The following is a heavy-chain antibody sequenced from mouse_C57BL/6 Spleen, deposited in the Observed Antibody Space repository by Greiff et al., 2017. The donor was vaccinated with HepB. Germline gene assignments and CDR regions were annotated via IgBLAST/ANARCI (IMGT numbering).Heavy chain of an antibody. V-gene: IGHV1-52*01. D-gene: IGHD1-1*01. Sequence: QVQLQQPGAELVRPGSSVKLSCKASGYTFTSYWMHWVKQRPIQGLEWIGNIDPSDSETHYNQKFKDKATLTVDKSSSTAYMQLSSLTSEDSAVYYCARGVPYYGSSPAWFAYWGQGTLVTVSA. CDR1: GYTFTSYW. CDR2: IDPSDSET. CDR3: ARGVPYYGSSPAWFAY. J-gene: IGHJ3*01.